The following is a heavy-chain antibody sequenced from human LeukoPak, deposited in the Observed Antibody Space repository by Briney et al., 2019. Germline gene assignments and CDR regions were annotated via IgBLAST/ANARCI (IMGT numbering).Heavy chain of an antibody. CDR3: ARGPYSSSWYFAPTAYYYYYMDV. CDR1: GYTFISYA. CDR2: INPNSGGT. V-gene: IGHV1-2*02. J-gene: IGHJ6*03. D-gene: IGHD6-13*01. Sequence: ASVKVSCKASGYTFISYAMNWVRQAPGQGLEWMGWINPNSGGTNYAQKFQGRVTMTRDTSISTAYMELSRLRSDDTAVYYCARGPYSSSWYFAPTAYYYYYMDVWGKGTTVTVSS.